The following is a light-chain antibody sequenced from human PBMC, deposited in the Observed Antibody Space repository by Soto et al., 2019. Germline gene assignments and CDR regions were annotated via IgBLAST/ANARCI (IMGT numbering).Light chain of an antibody. CDR3: SSHGGGNNWGV. V-gene: IGLV2-8*01. CDR1: SSDVGGYNL. Sequence: QSALTQPASLSGSPGQSVTISCTGTSSDVGGYNLVSWYQQHPGKAPKLMIYEVSKRPSGVPDRFSGSKSGNTASLTVSGLQAEDEADYFCSSHGGGNNWGVFGGGTKVTVL. CDR2: EVS. J-gene: IGLJ3*02.